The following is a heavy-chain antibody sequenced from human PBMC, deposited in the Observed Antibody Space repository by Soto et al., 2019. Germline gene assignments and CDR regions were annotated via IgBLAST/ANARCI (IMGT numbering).Heavy chain of an antibody. Sequence: QVQLVQSGTEVKKPGASVKVSCKASGYSFTSYGISWVRQAPGQGLEWMGWISVYNSNTKYAQKLQGRVTMTRDTSTSTAYMELRSLRSDDTGVYYCARDRHYASGGANWFDHWGQGTLVTVSS. J-gene: IGHJ5*02. CDR3: ARDRHYASGGANWFDH. D-gene: IGHD3-10*01. V-gene: IGHV1-18*01. CDR2: ISVYNSNT. CDR1: GYSFTSYG.